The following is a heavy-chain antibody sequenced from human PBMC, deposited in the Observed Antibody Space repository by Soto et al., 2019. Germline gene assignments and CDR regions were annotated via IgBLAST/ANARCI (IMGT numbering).Heavy chain of an antibody. CDR1: GVSISGYY. CDR3: ARPFQEYYYGMDC. CDR2: IYYSGST. V-gene: IGHV4-59*08. J-gene: IGHJ6*02. Sequence: QVQLQESGPRLVKPSETLSLTCTVSGVSISGYYWSWIPQPPGKGLEWIGYIYYSGSTTYNPSFMCRLTLSFDTSTTPFSPNLPSVTAADTAVYYCARPFQEYYYGMDCWGQGTTVTVSS.